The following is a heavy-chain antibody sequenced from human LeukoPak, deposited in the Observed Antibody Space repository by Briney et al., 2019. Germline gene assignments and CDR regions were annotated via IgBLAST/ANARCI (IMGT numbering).Heavy chain of an antibody. V-gene: IGHV3-49*04. CDR3: TRDLGYFDWYGSD. CDR1: GFTFSSYG. D-gene: IGHD3-9*01. J-gene: IGHJ4*02. Sequence: GGSLRLSCAASGFTFSSYGMSWVRQAPGKGLEWVGFIRSKAYGGTTEYAASVKGRFTISRDDSKSIAYLQMNSLKTEDTAVYYCTRDLGYFDWYGSDWGQGTLVTVSS. CDR2: IRSKAYGGTT.